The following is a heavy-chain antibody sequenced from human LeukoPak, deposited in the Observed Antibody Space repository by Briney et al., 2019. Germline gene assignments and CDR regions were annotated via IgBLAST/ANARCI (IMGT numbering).Heavy chain of an antibody. V-gene: IGHV4-59*02. D-gene: IGHD4-23*01. CDR3: SRGEDHGGIKHDLFD. CDR2: IFYRGST. Sequence: SETLSLTCIVSGGSVSGYYWSWIRQPPGKGLEWVGYIFYRGSTNYNPSLKSRVTISVDTSKNQFYLKLTPVTAANTAIYSCSRGEDHGGIKHDLFD. J-gene: IGHJ2*01. CDR1: GGSVSGYY.